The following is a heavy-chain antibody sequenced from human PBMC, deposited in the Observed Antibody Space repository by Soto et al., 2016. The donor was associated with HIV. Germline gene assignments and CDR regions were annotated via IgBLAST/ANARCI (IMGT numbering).Heavy chain of an antibody. V-gene: IGHV1-2*02. Sequence: QVQLVQSGAEVKKPGASVKVSCKASGYTFTGHYMHWVRQAPGQGLEWMGWINPNSGGTNYAQKFQGRVTMTRDTSISTAYMELSRLRSDDTAVYYCARAPGDYYGSGSYHNSGFDIWGQGTMVIVSS. CDR3: ARAPGDYYGSGSYHNSGFDI. CDR1: GYTFTGHY. CDR2: INPNSGGT. D-gene: IGHD3-10*01. J-gene: IGHJ3*02.